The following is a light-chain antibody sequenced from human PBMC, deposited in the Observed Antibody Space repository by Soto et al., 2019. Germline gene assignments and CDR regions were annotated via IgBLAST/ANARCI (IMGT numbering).Light chain of an antibody. CDR3: QQYTNWPPNT. CDR1: QRVYSN. V-gene: IGKV3-15*01. CDR2: GAS. Sequence: EILMTQSPDTLSVSPGESATLSCRASQRVYSNLAWYQQRPGQAPRLLIYGASTRATGVPARFSGRGSGTEFTLTISSPQSEDFAVYYCQQYTNWPPNTFGQGTRLEMK. J-gene: IGKJ5*01.